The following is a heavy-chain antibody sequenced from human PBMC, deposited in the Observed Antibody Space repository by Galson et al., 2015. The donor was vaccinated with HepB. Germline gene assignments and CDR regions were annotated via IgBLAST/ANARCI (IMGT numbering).Heavy chain of an antibody. CDR3: AKDWRKGMVVAATLFWYFDL. V-gene: IGHV3-23*01. D-gene: IGHD2-15*01. CDR2: ISGSGGST. CDR1: GFTFSSYA. J-gene: IGHJ2*01. Sequence: SLRLSCAASGFTFSSYAMSWVRQAPGKGLEWVSAISGSGGSTYYADSVKGRFTISRDNSKNTLYLQMNSLRAEDTAVYYCAKDWRKGMVVAATLFWYFDLWGRGTLVTVSS.